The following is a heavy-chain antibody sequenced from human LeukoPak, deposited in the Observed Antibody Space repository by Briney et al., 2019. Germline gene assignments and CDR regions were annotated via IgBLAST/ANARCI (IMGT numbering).Heavy chain of an antibody. D-gene: IGHD3-10*01. CDR2: INPSGGST. V-gene: IGHV1-46*01. CDR1: GYILTNYY. J-gene: IGHJ5*02. Sequence: ASVKVSCKASGYILTNYYIHWVRQAPGQGLEWMGIINPSGGSTSYAQKFQGRVTMTRDTSTSTVYMELSSLRSEDTAVYYCARDLAYYYGSGPDHWGQGTLVTVSS. CDR3: ARDLAYYYGSGPDH.